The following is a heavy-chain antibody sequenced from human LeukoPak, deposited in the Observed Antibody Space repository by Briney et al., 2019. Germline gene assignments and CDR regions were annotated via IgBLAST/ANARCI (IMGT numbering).Heavy chain of an antibody. Sequence: GGSLRLSCAASGFTFSSYAMSWVRQAPGKGLEWVSAISGSGGSTYYADSVKGRFTISRDNAKNSLYLQMNSLRAEDTAVYYCARDYYDSGGFYYGAFDIWGQGTMVTVSS. CDR3: ARDYYDSGGFYYGAFDI. J-gene: IGHJ3*02. D-gene: IGHD3-22*01. CDR1: GFTFSSYA. V-gene: IGHV3-23*01. CDR2: ISGSGGST.